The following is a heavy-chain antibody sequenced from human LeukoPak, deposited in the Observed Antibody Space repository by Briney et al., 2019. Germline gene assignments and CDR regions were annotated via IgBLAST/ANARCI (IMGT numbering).Heavy chain of an antibody. J-gene: IGHJ3*02. V-gene: IGHV4-59*01. CDR1: GGSISSYY. CDR2: IYYSGST. Sequence: TSETLSFTCTVSGGSISSYYWSWIRQPPGKGLEWIGYIYYSGSTNYNPSLKSRVTISVDTSKNQFSLKLSSVTAADTAVYYCARDRGDYYDSSPIWGQGTMVTVSS. D-gene: IGHD3-22*01. CDR3: ARDRGDYYDSSPI.